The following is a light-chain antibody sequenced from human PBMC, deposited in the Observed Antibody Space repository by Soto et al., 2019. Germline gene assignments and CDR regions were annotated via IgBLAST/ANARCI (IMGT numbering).Light chain of an antibody. CDR1: QSVASSY. CDR2: SAS. J-gene: IGKJ1*01. Sequence: EVVLTQSPGTLSLSPGERVTLSCRASQSVASSYLAWYQQKPGRAPRLLFYSASSRATGIPDRFSGSGSGTDFTLTISSLEPEDFAVYYCHHFGSLPETF. V-gene: IGKV3-20*01. CDR3: HHFGSLPET.